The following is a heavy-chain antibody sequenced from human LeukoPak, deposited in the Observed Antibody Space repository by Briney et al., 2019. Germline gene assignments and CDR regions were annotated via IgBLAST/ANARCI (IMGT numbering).Heavy chain of an antibody. J-gene: IGHJ4*02. CDR1: GYSFTNYW. CDR2: IHPGDSDT. Sequence: GESLKISCKASGYSFTNYWIGWVRQTPGKGLEWMGIIHPGDSDTRYSPSFQGQVTMSADESITTAYLQWSSLKASDSAMYYCARGGTYIYNSSDYWGQGTLVTVSS. V-gene: IGHV5-51*01. CDR3: ARGGTYIYNSSDY. D-gene: IGHD5-18*01.